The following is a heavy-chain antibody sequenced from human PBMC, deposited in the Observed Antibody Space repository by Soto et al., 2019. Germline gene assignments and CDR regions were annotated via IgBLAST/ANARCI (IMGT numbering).Heavy chain of an antibody. Sequence: WVRQPPGKGLEWIGEIYHSGSTNYNPSLKSRVTISVDKSKNQFSLKLSSVTAADTAVYYCARLYGALYFDYWGQGTLVTVSS. CDR3: ARLYGALYFDY. J-gene: IGHJ4*02. V-gene: IGHV4-4*02. CDR2: IYHSGST. D-gene: IGHD4-17*01.